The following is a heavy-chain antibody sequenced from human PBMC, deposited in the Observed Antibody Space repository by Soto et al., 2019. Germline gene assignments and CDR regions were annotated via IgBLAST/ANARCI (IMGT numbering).Heavy chain of an antibody. V-gene: IGHV3-30-3*01. Sequence: GGSLRLSCAASGFTFSSYAMHWVRQAPGKGLEWVAVISYDGSNKYYADSVKGRFTISRDNSKNTLYLQMNSLRAEDTAVYYCARGFGYSSGWYSEYFQHWGQGTLVTVSS. D-gene: IGHD6-19*01. CDR2: ISYDGSNK. J-gene: IGHJ1*01. CDR3: ARGFGYSSGWYSEYFQH. CDR1: GFTFSSYA.